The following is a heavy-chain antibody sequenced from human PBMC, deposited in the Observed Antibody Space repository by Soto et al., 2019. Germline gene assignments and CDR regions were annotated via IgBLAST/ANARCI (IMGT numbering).Heavy chain of an antibody. V-gene: IGHV4-59*01. Sequence: PSETLSLTCTVSGGSISSYYWSGIRQPPGKGLEWIGYIYYSGSTNYNPSLKSRVTISVDTSKNQFSLKLSSVTAADTAVYYCARGDYYSNSYYFDYWGQGTLVTLSS. CDR3: ARGDYYSNSYYFDY. CDR2: IYYSGST. D-gene: IGHD3-22*01. CDR1: GGSISSYY. J-gene: IGHJ4*02.